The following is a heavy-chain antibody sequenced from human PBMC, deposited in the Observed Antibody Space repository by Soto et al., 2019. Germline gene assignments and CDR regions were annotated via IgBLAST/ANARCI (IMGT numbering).Heavy chain of an antibody. D-gene: IGHD3-22*01. Sequence: SLRLSCRGSGFTFGSYALSWVRQAPGKGLEWVGVIRSEANGGTTDYAASVKGRITISRDDSKSIAYMEINSLQTEDTAVYYCTRYYYESSGYYVYWGQGALVTVSS. CDR2: IRSEANGGTT. CDR1: GFTFGSYA. CDR3: TRYYYESSGYYVY. J-gene: IGHJ4*02. V-gene: IGHV3-49*04.